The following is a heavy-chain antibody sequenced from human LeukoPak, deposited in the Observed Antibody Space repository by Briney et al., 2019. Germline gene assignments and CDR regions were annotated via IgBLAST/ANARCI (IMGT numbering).Heavy chain of an antibody. CDR2: ISDRGDTI. J-gene: IGHJ4*02. V-gene: IGHV3-11*01. Sequence: GGSLRLSCTASGFHFSDYYMSWIRQAPGKGLEWVSYISDRGDTIYYADSVKGRFTISRDNANNSVSLQMSSLRPEDTAVYYCARLKAGNWGPGTLAAVSS. CDR3: ARLKAGN. CDR1: GFHFSDYY.